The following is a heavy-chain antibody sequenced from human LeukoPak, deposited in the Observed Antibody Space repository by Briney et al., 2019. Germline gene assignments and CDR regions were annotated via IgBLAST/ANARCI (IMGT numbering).Heavy chain of an antibody. CDR1: GFTFSSYS. V-gene: IGHV3-21*01. Sequence: GGSLRLSCAASGFTFSSYSMNWVRQAPGKGLEWVSSIVGSSSSYIYYADSVKGRFTISRDNAKNSLYLQMNSLRAEDTAVYYCARAPGGRRDAFDIWGQGTMVTVSS. CDR2: IVGSSSSYI. J-gene: IGHJ3*02. D-gene: IGHD2-15*01. CDR3: ARAPGGRRDAFDI.